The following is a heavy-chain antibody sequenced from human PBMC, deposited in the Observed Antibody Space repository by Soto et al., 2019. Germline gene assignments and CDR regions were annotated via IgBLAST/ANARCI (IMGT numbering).Heavy chain of an antibody. CDR1: GFSFSSYA. D-gene: IGHD3-10*01. V-gene: IGHV3-64*07. J-gene: IGHJ6*02. CDR3: ARAGFYYGSGSYCYGMDF. CDR2: ISPNGGST. Sequence: EVQLVESGGGLVQPGGSLRLSCAASGFSFSSYAMHWVRQAPGKGLEYVSVISPNGGSTYYSDSVKGRFTISRDNSKNTLYLQMGSLRAEDMAVYYCARAGFYYGSGSYCYGMDFWGQGTSVTVSS.